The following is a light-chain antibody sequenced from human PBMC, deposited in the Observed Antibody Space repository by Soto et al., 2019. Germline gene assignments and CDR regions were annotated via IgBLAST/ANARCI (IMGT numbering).Light chain of an antibody. J-gene: IGLJ2*01. CDR1: SSNIGAGYE. Sequence: QSVLTQPPSVSGAPGQRVTISCTGSSSNIGAGYEVHWYQQLPGTAPKLLIYSNVNRPSGVPDRFSGSQSGTSASLAITGLQAEDEADYYCQSYDSSLSGSLFGGGTKLTVL. V-gene: IGLV1-40*01. CDR2: SNV. CDR3: QSYDSSLSGSL.